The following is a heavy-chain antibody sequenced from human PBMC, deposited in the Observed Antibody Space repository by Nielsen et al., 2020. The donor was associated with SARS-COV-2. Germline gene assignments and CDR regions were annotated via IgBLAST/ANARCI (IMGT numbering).Heavy chain of an antibody. V-gene: IGHV1-69*13. CDR1: GGTFSSYA. CDR3: ARAVGGAMLYFDY. D-gene: IGHD3-16*01. CDR2: IIPIFGTA. J-gene: IGHJ4*02. Sequence: SVKVSCKASGGTFSSYAISWVRQAPGQGLEWMGGIIPIFGTANYAQKFQGRVTITADESTSTAYMELSSLTSEDTAVYYCARAVGGAMLYFDYWGQGTLVTVSS.